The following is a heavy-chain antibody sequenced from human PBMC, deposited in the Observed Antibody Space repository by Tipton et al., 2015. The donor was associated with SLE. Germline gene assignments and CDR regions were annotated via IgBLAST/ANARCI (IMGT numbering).Heavy chain of an antibody. CDR2: ISYSGTT. J-gene: IGHJ4*02. D-gene: IGHD4-17*01. Sequence: TLSLTCTVSGGSVSSHYWTWIRQPPGKGLEWVAYISYSGTTNYNPSLKSRVTISVDTSKNQFSLKLSSVTAADTAVYYCATRFFDYGDYPDFDYWGQGTLVTVSS. V-gene: IGHV4-59*02. CDR1: GGSVSSHY. CDR3: ATRFFDYGDYPDFDY.